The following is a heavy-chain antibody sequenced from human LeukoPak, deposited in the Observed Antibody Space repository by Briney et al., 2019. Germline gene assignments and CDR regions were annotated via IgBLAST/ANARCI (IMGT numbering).Heavy chain of an antibody. CDR1: GHTFTGYY. CDR2: INPNSGGI. V-gene: IGHV1-2*02. CDR3: ARGVDNWFDP. J-gene: IGHJ5*02. Sequence: RASVTVSCTASGHTFTGYYMHWVRQAPGQGLEWMGWINPNSGGINYAQKFQGRVTMTRDTSISTAYMELSRLRSDDTAVYYCARGVDNWFDPWGQGTLVTVSS.